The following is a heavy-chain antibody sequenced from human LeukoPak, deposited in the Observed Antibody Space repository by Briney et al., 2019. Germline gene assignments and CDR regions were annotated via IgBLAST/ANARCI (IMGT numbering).Heavy chain of an antibody. J-gene: IGHJ4*02. CDR2: INHSGST. D-gene: IGHD3-22*01. V-gene: IGHV4-34*01. CDR3: ARHLAPSSGYLTLDY. CDR1: GGSFSGYY. Sequence: PSETLSLTCAVYGGSFSGYYWTWIRQPPGKGLEWIGEINHSGSTNYNPSLKSRLTISVDTSKNQFSLKLTSVTAADTAVYYCARHLAPSSGYLTLDYWGQGTLVTVSS.